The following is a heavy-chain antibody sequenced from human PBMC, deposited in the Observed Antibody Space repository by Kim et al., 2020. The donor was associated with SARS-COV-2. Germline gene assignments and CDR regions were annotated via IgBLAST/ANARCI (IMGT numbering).Heavy chain of an antibody. CDR2: IIPIFGTA. CDR1: GGTFSSYA. D-gene: IGHD3-10*01. V-gene: IGHV1-69*13. J-gene: IGHJ6*03. CDR3: SGLWFRELFPGYYYMDV. Sequence: SVKVSCKASGGTFSSYAISWVRQAPGQGLEWMGGIIPIFGTANYAQKFQGRVTITADESTSTAYMELSSLRSEDTAVYYCSGLWFRELFPGYYYMDVWGKGTTVIVSS.